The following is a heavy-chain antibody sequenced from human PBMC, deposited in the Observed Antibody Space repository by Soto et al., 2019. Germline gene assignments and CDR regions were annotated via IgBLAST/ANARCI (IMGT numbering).Heavy chain of an antibody. Sequence: QVQLVQSGAEVKKPGASVKVSCKASGYTFTSYSITWVRQAPGQGLEWMGWISVYNGNTKYAQDFQGRVTMTTDPSPNTGYMGLRSLRSDDTAVYYCARDGVEVTTGTSGYWGQGTLVTVFS. CDR2: ISVYNGNT. D-gene: IGHD4-4*01. V-gene: IGHV1-18*01. CDR3: ARDGVEVTTGTSGY. CDR1: GYTFTSYS. J-gene: IGHJ4*02.